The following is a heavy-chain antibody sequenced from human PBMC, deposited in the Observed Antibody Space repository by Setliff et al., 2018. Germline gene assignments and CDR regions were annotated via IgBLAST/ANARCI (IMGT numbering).Heavy chain of an antibody. CDR2: KSNRGDT. V-gene: IGHV4-59*01. Sequence: SETLSLTCTVSGGSIGSSFWNWIRQSPGKGLEWIGYKSNRGDTNSNPSLRSRLTMSVXXXKSXFXXXXXXXTXXDTAVYFCARAVDSSGYFPYWYFDLWGRGALVTVSS. J-gene: IGHJ2*01. CDR3: ARAVDSSGYFPYWYFDL. D-gene: IGHD3-22*01. CDR1: GGSIGSSF.